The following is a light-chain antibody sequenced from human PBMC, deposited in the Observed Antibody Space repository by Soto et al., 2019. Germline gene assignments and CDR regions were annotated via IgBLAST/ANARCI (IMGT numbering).Light chain of an antibody. CDR1: GSNIGAGFD. CDR3: QSYDTSLSAWV. J-gene: IGLJ3*02. V-gene: IGLV1-40*01. Sequence: QSALTQPPSVSGAPGQRVTISCTGSGSNIGAGFDVQWYYQLPGTAPKLLIYTNNNRPSGVPDRFSGSKSGTSASLAITGLQAEDEADYFCQSYDTSLSAWVFGGGTQLTVL. CDR2: TNN.